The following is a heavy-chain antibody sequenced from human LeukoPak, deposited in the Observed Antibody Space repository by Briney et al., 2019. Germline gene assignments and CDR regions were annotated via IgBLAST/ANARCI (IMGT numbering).Heavy chain of an antibody. CDR3: ARGLPVDAFDI. J-gene: IGHJ3*02. Sequence: ASVKVSCKAFGYTFTSNYMHWVRQAPGQGLEWMGIINPSGGSTSYAQKFQGRVTMTRDMSTSTVYMELSSLRSEDTAVYYCARGLPVDAFDIWGQGTMVTVSS. V-gene: IGHV1-46*01. CDR1: GYTFTSNY. CDR2: INPSGGST.